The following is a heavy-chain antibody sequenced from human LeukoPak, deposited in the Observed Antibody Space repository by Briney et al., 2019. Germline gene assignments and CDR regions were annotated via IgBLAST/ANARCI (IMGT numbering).Heavy chain of an antibody. CDR3: ARGQRTNMVRGVTTYYYYGMEV. V-gene: IGHV3-23*01. CDR1: GFTFSSYA. CDR2: IDASGGST. J-gene: IGHJ6*02. D-gene: IGHD3-10*01. Sequence: PGGSLRLSCAASGFTFSSYAMSWVRQAPGKGLEWVSSIDASGGSTYYADSVKGRFTISRDNSKNTLFLQMSSLRAEDTAVYYCARGQRTNMVRGVTTYYYYGMEVWGQGTTVTVSS.